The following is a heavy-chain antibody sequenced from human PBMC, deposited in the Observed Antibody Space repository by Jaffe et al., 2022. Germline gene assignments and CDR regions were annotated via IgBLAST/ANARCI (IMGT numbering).Heavy chain of an antibody. V-gene: IGHV3-30*02. CDR3: VRDGLGGSDY. J-gene: IGHJ4*02. CDR1: GFSFSAYG. Sequence: QVHLVESGGGVVQPGGSLRLSCEASGFSFSAYGMHWVRQAPGKGLEWMAYLGPGGGEKYYADSVKGRFTISSDNSRNSLYLQMNTLRRADTAVYYCVRDGLGGSDYWGQGTLVTVSA. D-gene: IGHD2-15*01. CDR2: LGPGGGEK.